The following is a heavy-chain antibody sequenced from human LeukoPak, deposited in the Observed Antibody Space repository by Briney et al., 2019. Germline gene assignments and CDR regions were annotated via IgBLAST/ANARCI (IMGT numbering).Heavy chain of an antibody. V-gene: IGHV3-33*06. CDR1: GFTFSSYG. CDR2: IWYDGSNK. CDR3: AKDPSPMRGVGATN. J-gene: IGHJ4*02. Sequence: PGGSLRLSCAASGFTFSSYGMHWVRQAPGKGLEWVVVIWYDGSNKYYADSVKGRFTISRDNSKNTLYLQMNSLRAEDTAVYYCAKDPSPMRGVGATNWGQGTLVTVSS. D-gene: IGHD1-26*01.